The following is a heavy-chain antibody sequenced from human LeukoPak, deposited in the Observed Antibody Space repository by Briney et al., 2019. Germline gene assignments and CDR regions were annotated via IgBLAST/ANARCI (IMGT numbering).Heavy chain of an antibody. CDR2: FIPIFGTA. D-gene: IGHD3-22*01. CDR1: GGTFSSYA. Sequence: SVKVSCKASGGTFSSYAISWVRQAHGQGLEWMGGFIPIFGTANYAQKFQGRVTITTDESTSTAYMELSSLRSEDTAVYYCARGPYDSSGYYYSFDHWGQGTLVTVSS. CDR3: ARGPYDSSGYYYSFDH. V-gene: IGHV1-69*05. J-gene: IGHJ4*02.